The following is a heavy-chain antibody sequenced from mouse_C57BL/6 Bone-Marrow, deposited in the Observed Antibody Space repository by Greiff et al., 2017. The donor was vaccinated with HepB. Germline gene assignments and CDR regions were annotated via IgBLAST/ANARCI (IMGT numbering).Heavy chain of an antibody. CDR3: AISQGSSIATVVPWYFDV. V-gene: IGHV1-81*01. Sequence: QVQLKESGAELARPGASVKLSCKASGYTFTSYGISWVKQRTGQGLEWIGEIYPRSGNTYYNEKFKGKDTLTADKSSSTAYMELRSQTSEDSAVYFCAISQGSSIATVVPWYFDVWGTGTTVTVSS. D-gene: IGHD1-1*01. J-gene: IGHJ1*03. CDR2: IYPRSGNT. CDR1: GYTFTSYG.